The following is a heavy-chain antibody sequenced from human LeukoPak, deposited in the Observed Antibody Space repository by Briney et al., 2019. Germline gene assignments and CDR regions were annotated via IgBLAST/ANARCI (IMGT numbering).Heavy chain of an antibody. CDR1: GYTFTSYY. CDR3: ARGSVGYCSGGSCYLWFDP. J-gene: IGHJ5*02. V-gene: IGHV1-18*04. CDR2: ISAYNGNT. D-gene: IGHD2-15*01. Sequence: ASVKVSCKASGYTFTSYYMHWVRQAPGQGLEWMGWISAYNGNTNYAQKLQGRVTMTTDTSTSTAYMELRSLRSDDTAVYYCARGSVGYCSGGSCYLWFDPWGQGTLVTVSS.